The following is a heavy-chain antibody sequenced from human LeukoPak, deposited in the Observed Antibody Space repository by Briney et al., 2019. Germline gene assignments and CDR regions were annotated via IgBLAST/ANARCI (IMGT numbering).Heavy chain of an antibody. Sequence: SETLSLTCTVSGGSISSYYWSWIRQPPGKRLEWIGYIYYSGNTNYNPSLKSRVTMSVDTSKNQFSLKLSSVTAADTAVYYCARVPRHTTVIPNWGQGTLVTVSS. CDR1: GGSISSYY. CDR2: IYYSGNT. CDR3: ARVPRHTTVIPN. V-gene: IGHV4-59*01. J-gene: IGHJ4*02. D-gene: IGHD4-17*01.